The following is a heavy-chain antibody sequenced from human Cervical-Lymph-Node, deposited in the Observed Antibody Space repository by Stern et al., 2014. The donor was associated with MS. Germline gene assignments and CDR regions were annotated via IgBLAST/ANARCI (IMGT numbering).Heavy chain of an antibody. CDR3: AAHYYDVLTGYYNLDY. D-gene: IGHD3-9*01. V-gene: IGHV4-61*02. J-gene: IGHJ4*02. Sequence: QVQLQESGPGLVKPSQTLSLTCTVSGGAFTSGTYYWSWIRQPAGKGLEWVGHVSNTGGTDYNPSLKSRVILSVHTCKNPFSLTLNSVTAADTAVYYCAAHYYDVLTGYYNLDYWGQGTLVTVSS. CDR1: GGAFTSGTYY. CDR2: VSNTGGT.